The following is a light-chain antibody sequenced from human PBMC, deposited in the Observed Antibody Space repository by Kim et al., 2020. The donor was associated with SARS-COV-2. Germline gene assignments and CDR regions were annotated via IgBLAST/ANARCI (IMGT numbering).Light chain of an antibody. CDR2: DNN. V-gene: IGLV1-51*01. J-gene: IGLJ2*01. CDR1: SSNLVKNS. Sequence: GPKVTISCSGTSSNLVKNSVSWYQQLPKTAPKLLIYDNNARPSGIPDRFSGSKSGTSATLGITGLQTGDEADYYCGTWDSRLSAVVFGGGTQLTVL. CDR3: GTWDSRLSAVV.